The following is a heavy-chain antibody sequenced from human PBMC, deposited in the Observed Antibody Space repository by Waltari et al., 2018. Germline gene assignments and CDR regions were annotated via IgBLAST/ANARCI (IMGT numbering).Heavy chain of an antibody. V-gene: IGHV4-34*01. Sequence: QVQLQQWGAGLLKPSETLSLTCAVYGGSFSGYYWSWIRQPPGKGLEWIGEINHSGSTNYNPSLKSRVTISVDTSKNQFSLKLSSVTAADTAVYYCASLQHSGGIVVVPAASRPDAFDIWGQGTMVTVSS. CDR3: ASLQHSGGIVVVPAASRPDAFDI. J-gene: IGHJ3*02. CDR2: INHSGST. D-gene: IGHD2-2*01. CDR1: GGSFSGYY.